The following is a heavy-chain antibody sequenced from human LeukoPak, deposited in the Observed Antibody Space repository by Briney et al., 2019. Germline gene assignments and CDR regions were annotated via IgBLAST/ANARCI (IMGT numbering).Heavy chain of an antibody. CDR3: AGGSASAPTSTE. CDR1: GYSFTSYW. Sequence: GESLKISCKGSGYSFTSYWIGWVRQAPGKGLEWVSYISSGSSSIYYADSVKGRFTISRDNAENSLYLQMNSLRDEDTAVYYCAGGSASAPTSTE. J-gene: IGHJ1*01. D-gene: IGHD3-3*01. CDR2: ISSGSSSI. V-gene: IGHV3-48*02.